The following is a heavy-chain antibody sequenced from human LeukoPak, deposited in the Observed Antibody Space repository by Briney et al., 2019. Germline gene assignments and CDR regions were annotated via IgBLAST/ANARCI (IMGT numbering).Heavy chain of an antibody. D-gene: IGHD4-17*01. CDR3: ARDGGSHGAYPPR. J-gene: IGHJ4*02. CDR2: IYPGDSDT. CDR1: GYSFSDYW. Sequence: GESLKISCKGSGYSFSDYWIGWVRQMPGKGLDLMGIIYPGDSDTRYRPSFQGQVTISADKSISTAYLQWSSLKASDTAMYYCARDGGSHGAYPPRWGQGTVVTVS. V-gene: IGHV5-51*01.